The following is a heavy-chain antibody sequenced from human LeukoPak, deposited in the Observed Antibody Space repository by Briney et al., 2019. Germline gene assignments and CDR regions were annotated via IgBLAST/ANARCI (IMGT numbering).Heavy chain of an antibody. Sequence: GGSLRLSCAASGFTFSSYGMHWVRQAPGKGLEWVAVIWYDGSNKYYADSVKGRFTISRDNSKNTLYLQMNSLRAEDTAAYYCARQMATIDYDAFDIWGQGTMVTVSS. CDR2: IWYDGSNK. CDR3: ARQMATIDYDAFDI. CDR1: GFTFSSYG. V-gene: IGHV3-33*01. J-gene: IGHJ3*02. D-gene: IGHD5-24*01.